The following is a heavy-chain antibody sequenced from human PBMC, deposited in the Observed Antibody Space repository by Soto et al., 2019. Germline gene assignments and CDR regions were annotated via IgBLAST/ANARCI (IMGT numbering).Heavy chain of an antibody. CDR3: ARGAIAAAGTARYFQH. J-gene: IGHJ1*01. D-gene: IGHD6-13*01. Sequence: PSETLSLTCAVYGGSFNGYYWSWIRQPPGKGLEWIGEINHSGSTNYNPSLKSRVTISVGTSKNQFSLKVSSVTAADTAVYYCARGAIAAAGTARYFQHWGEGTPVTVS. CDR1: GGSFNGYY. CDR2: INHSGST. V-gene: IGHV4-34*01.